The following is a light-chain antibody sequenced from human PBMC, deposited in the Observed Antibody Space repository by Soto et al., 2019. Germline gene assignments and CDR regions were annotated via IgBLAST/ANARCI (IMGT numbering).Light chain of an antibody. CDR3: QYYNNWYT. V-gene: IGKV3-15*01. CDR2: GAS. J-gene: IGKJ2*01. Sequence: EIVMTQSPATLSVSPGERATLSCRASQTIRRDLAWYQQRPGQAPRLLIHGASTRATGVPARFSGSGSGTEFTLTISSLQAGDFAVYYCQYYNNWYTFGQGTKLQIK. CDR1: QTIRRD.